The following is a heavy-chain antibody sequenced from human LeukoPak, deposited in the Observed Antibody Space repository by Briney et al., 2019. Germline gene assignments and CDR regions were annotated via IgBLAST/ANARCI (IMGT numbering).Heavy chain of an antibody. CDR3: ATELRGYSFGYDS. D-gene: IGHD5-12*01. CDR2: ITVMSGTA. CDR1: GGTFSSYA. J-gene: IGHJ5*01. Sequence: GASVKVSCKASGGTFSSYAIARVRQAPGQGLEWMGRITVMSGTANYAQKFQDRVTITTDESTRTAYMEVSSLRSEDTAVYFCATELRGYSFGYDSWGQGTLVTVSS. V-gene: IGHV1-69*05.